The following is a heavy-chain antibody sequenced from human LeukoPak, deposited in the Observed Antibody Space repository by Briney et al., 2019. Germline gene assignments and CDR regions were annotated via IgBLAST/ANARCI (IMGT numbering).Heavy chain of an antibody. D-gene: IGHD3-22*01. CDR3: ARDLEGITMIVDFDY. J-gene: IGHJ4*02. CDR1: GFTFSSYG. CDR2: IWYDGSNK. Sequence: PGGSLRLSCAASGFTFSSYGMHWVRQAPGKGLEWVAVIWYDGSNKYYADSVKGRFTISRDNSKNTLYLQMNSLRAEDTAVYYCARDLEGITMIVDFDYWGQGTLVTVSS. V-gene: IGHV3-33*01.